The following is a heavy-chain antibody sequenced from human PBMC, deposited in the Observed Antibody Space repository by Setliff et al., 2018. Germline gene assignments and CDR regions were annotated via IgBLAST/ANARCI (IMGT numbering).Heavy chain of an antibody. Sequence: ASETLSLTCTVSGGSISSGSYYWSWIRQPAGKGLEWIGRIYTSGSTNYNPSLKSRVTMSMDTSKNHFSLSLKSVTAADTAVYYCARDLGQRLSTYYLDYWGQGAPVTVSS. CDR2: IYTSGST. J-gene: IGHJ4*02. D-gene: IGHD1-26*01. CDR1: GGSISSGSYY. CDR3: ARDLGQRLSTYYLDY. V-gene: IGHV4-61*02.